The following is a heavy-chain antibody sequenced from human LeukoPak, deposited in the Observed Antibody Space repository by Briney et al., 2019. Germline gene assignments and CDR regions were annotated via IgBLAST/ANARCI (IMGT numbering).Heavy chain of an antibody. Sequence: ASVKVSCKASGYTFTGYYMHWVRQAPGQGLEWMGWINPNSGGTNYAQKFQGRVTMTRDTSISTAYVELSRLRSDDTAVYYCAREADVRGYSYGPLFDYWGQGTLVTVSS. CDR3: AREADVRGYSYGPLFDY. V-gene: IGHV1-2*02. J-gene: IGHJ4*02. CDR2: INPNSGGT. D-gene: IGHD5-18*01. CDR1: GYTFTGYY.